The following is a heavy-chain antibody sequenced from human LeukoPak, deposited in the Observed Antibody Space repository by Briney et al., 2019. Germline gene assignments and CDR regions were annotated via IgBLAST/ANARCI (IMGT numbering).Heavy chain of an antibody. CDR1: GFTFSSYA. J-gene: IGHJ4*02. CDR3: AKVFTMVRGVIHGDY. Sequence: GGSLRLSCAASGFTFSSYAMSWVRQAPGKGLEWVSAISGSGGSTYYADSVKGRFTISRDNSKNTLYLQMNSLRAEDTAVYYCAKVFTMVRGVIHGDYWGQGTLVTVSS. CDR2: ISGSGGST. V-gene: IGHV3-23*01. D-gene: IGHD3-10*01.